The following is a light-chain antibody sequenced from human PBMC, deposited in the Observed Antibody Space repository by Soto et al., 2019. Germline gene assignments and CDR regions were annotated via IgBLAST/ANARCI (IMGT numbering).Light chain of an antibody. CDR2: DAY. CDR1: QSFRGL. CDR3: QQYGSSPT. Sequence: EVVLTQSLVTLSLSPGERATLSCRASQSFRGLLAWYQQKPGQAPRLLIYDAYNRATGIPPRFSGSGSGTDFTLTISSLEPEDFAVYSCQQYGSSPTFGGGTKVDIK. J-gene: IGKJ4*01. V-gene: IGKV3-11*01.